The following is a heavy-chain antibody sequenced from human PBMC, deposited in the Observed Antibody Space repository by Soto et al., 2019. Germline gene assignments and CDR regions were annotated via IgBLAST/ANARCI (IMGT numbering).Heavy chain of an antibody. CDR2: IYWDNDK. J-gene: IGHJ6*02. Sequence: QITLKESGPTLVKPTQTLTLTCTFSGFSLRTSGVGVGWIRQPPGKALEWLALIYWDNDKRYSPSLKSRLTNTEDTSENQVILTMTNMDPLNTDKHHCAQSRCGGDCLQSFASHYYYGVDVGGQGTTVTVSS. CDR3: AQSRCGGDCLQSFASHYYYGVDV. D-gene: IGHD2-21*02. CDR1: GFSLRTSGVG. V-gene: IGHV2-5*02.